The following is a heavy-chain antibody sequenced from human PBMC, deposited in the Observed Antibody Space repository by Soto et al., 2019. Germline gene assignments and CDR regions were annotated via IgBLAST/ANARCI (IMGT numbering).Heavy chain of an antibody. CDR1: GFTFSSYG. D-gene: IGHD1-26*01. CDR3: AKEMAGSYYSAYHFDY. V-gene: IGHV3-30*18. CDR2: ISYDGSQK. J-gene: IGHJ4*02. Sequence: PGGSLRLSCVASGFTFSSYGMHWVRQAPGKGLEWVALISYDGSQKYFGVSVKGRFTISRDNSKNTLYLEMNSLRGDDTALYYCAKEMAGSYYSAYHFDYWGQGTQVTVSS.